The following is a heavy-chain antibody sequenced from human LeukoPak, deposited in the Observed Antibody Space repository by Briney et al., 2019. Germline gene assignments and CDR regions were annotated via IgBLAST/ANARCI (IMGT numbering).Heavy chain of an antibody. CDR3: ARDRGPTYDSSDY. D-gene: IGHD3-22*01. Sequence: GGSLRLSCAASGFTFDDYAMHWVRQAPGKGLEWVAVIWYDGSNKYYADSVKGRFTISRDNSKNTLYLQMNSLRAEDTAVYYCARDRGPTYDSSDYWGQGTLVTVSS. CDR2: IWYDGSNK. V-gene: IGHV3-33*08. CDR1: GFTFDDYA. J-gene: IGHJ4*02.